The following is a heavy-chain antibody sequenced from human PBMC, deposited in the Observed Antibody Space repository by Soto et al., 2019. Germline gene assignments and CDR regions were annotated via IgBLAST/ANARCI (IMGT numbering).Heavy chain of an antibody. J-gene: IGHJ6*02. CDR1: GFTFSNYA. V-gene: IGHV3-30*03. CDR3: ARGIGYCSGGSCYHYYYGMDV. Sequence: PGGSLRLSCVASGFTFSNYAMHWVRQAPGKGLEWVAIVSYDGDNEYYADSVRGRFFISRDNSKNTLYLQASSLRHEDTAVYYCARGIGYCSGGSCYHYYYGMDVWGQGTTVTVSS. D-gene: IGHD2-15*01. CDR2: VSYDGDNE.